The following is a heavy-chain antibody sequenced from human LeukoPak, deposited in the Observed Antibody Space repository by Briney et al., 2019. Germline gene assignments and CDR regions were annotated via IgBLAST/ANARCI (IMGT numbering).Heavy chain of an antibody. J-gene: IGHJ4*02. Sequence: TSETLSLTCTVSGGSISSYYWSWIRQPPGKGLEWIGYIYYSGSTNYNPSLKSRVTISVDTSKNQFSLKLSSVTAADTAVYYCAGGYCSSTSCYNLDYWGQGTLVTVSS. V-gene: IGHV4-59*01. CDR2: IYYSGST. CDR1: GGSISSYY. CDR3: AGGYCSSTSCYNLDY. D-gene: IGHD2-2*02.